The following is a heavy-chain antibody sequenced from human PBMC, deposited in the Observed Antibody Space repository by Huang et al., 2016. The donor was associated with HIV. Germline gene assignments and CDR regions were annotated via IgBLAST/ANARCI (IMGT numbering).Heavy chain of an antibody. CDR3: AKDEKQFCTGGSCHSSNIDS. CDR1: GFTFTSFG. D-gene: IGHD2-8*02. Sequence: QVQLVESGGGAVQPGGSLRLSCTATGFTFTSFGRHWVRQRLGQGLEWLAFILYDGTKTTYTDSVKGRFTISRDKSDNTLFLQMNTLTSDDTALYYCAKDEKQFCTGGSCHSSNIDSWGQGTLVTVSS. J-gene: IGHJ4*02. V-gene: IGHV3-30*02. CDR2: ILYDGTKT.